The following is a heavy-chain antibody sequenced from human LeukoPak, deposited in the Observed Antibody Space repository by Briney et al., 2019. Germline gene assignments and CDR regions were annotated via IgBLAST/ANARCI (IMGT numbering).Heavy chain of an antibody. CDR3: GKEEVEMATMLDY. Sequence: GGSLRLSCAASGFTFSSAGMQWVRQAPGKGLEWVAVISYDGSNKYYADSVKGRFTISRDNSKNTLYLQMNRLRAEDTAVYCCGKEEVEMATMLDYWGQGTLVTVSS. J-gene: IGHJ4*02. V-gene: IGHV3-30*18. CDR1: GFTFSSAG. CDR2: ISYDGSNK. D-gene: IGHD5-24*01.